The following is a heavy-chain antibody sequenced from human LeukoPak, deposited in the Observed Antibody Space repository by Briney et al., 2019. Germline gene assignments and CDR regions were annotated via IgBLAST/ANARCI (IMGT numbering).Heavy chain of an antibody. D-gene: IGHD3-10*01. Sequence: GASVKVSCKASGGTFSSYAISWVRQAPGQGLEWMGWISAYNGNTNYAQKLQGRVTMTTDTSTSTAYMELRSLRSDDTAVYYCARGPPGFMVRGGISYYYYMDVWGKGTTVTVSS. CDR2: ISAYNGNT. J-gene: IGHJ6*03. V-gene: IGHV1-18*01. CDR3: ARGPPGFMVRGGISYYYYMDV. CDR1: GGTFSSYA.